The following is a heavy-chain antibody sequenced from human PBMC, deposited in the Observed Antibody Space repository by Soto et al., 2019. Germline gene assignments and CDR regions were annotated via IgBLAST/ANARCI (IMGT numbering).Heavy chain of an antibody. CDR1: GGSISSGDYY. Sequence: SETLSLTCSVSGGSISSGDYYWSWIRQPPGKGLEWIGYIYYSGSTYYNPSLKSRVTISVDTSKNQFSLKLSSVTAADTAVYYCARGFYGSGSYYRAYYYYYGMDVWCQGTTVTVS. D-gene: IGHD3-10*01. J-gene: IGHJ6*02. V-gene: IGHV4-30-4*01. CDR2: IYYSGST. CDR3: ARGFYGSGSYYRAYYYYYGMDV.